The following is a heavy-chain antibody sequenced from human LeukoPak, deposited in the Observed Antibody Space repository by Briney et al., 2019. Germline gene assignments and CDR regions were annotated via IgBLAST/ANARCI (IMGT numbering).Heavy chain of an antibody. CDR3: ARSHGVVPAATLFDYYYYGMDV. J-gene: IGHJ6*02. D-gene: IGHD2-2*01. Sequence: SKTLSPTCTVSGGSISSYYWSWIRQPPGKGLEWIGYIYYSGSTNYNPSLKSRVTISVDTSKNQFSLKLSSVTAADTAVYYCARSHGVVPAATLFDYYYYGMDVWGQGTTVTVSS. CDR1: GGSISSYY. V-gene: IGHV4-59*01. CDR2: IYYSGST.